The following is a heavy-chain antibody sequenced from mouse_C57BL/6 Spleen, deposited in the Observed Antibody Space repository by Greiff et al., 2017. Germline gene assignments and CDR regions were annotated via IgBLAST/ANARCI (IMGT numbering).Heavy chain of an antibody. CDR2: IDPSDSET. Sequence: QVQLQQPGAELVRPGSSVKLSCKASGYTFTSYWMHWVKQRPIQGLEWIGNIDPSDSETHYNQKFKDKATLTVDKSSSTAYMQLSSLTSEDSAVYYGARESSSPHWYFDVWGTGTTVTVSS. D-gene: IGHD1-1*01. J-gene: IGHJ1*03. CDR1: GYTFTSYW. CDR3: ARESSSPHWYFDV. V-gene: IGHV1-52*01.